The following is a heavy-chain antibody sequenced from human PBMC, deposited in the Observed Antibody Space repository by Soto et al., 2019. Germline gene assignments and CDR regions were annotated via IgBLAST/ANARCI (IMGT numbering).Heavy chain of an antibody. Sequence: EVHLVASGGGLVQPGGSLRLSCVASGFKFDYYWMHWVRQAPGEGLMWVSRLQTDGSHPDYAASVKGRFPISRDNAQDKLYLQMTRLRVEETAVSYGGRGGGADYWGQGTLVTVSS. V-gene: IGHV3-74*01. CDR3: GRGGGADY. D-gene: IGHD3-16*01. CDR2: LQTDGSHP. J-gene: IGHJ4*02. CDR1: GFKFDYYW.